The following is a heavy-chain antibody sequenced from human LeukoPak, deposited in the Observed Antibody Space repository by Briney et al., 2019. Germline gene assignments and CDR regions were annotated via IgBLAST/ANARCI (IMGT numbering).Heavy chain of an antibody. CDR3: ARAPRGIAVAGVDY. Sequence: GGSLRLSCAASGFTFSIYAMMWVRQAPGKGLEWVAVIWYDGSNKYYADSVKGRFTISRDNSKNTLYLQMNSLRAEDTAVYYCARAPRGIAVAGVDYWGQGTLVTVSS. J-gene: IGHJ4*02. CDR2: IWYDGSNK. D-gene: IGHD6-19*01. V-gene: IGHV3-33*08. CDR1: GFTFSIYA.